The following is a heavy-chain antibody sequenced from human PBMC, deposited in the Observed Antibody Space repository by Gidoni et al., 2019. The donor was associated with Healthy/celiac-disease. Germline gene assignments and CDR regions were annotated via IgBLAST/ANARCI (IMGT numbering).Heavy chain of an antibody. CDR1: GFTFSSYS. Sequence: EVQLVESGGGLVKPGGSLRPSCAASGFTFSSYSMKWVLQAPGKGLEWVSSISSSSSYIYYEDSVKGRFTISRDNAKNSLYLQMNSLRAEDTAVYYCARAGVFNFDWLLNYGMDVWGQGTTVTVSS. V-gene: IGHV3-21*01. J-gene: IGHJ6*02. CDR2: ISSSSSYI. CDR3: ARAGVFNFDWLLNYGMDV. D-gene: IGHD3-9*01.